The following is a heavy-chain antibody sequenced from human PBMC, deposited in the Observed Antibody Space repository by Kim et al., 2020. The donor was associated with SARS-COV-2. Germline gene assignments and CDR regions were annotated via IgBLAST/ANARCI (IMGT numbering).Heavy chain of an antibody. J-gene: IGHJ4*02. D-gene: IGHD2-2*01. CDR2: T. Sequence: TNYADSVKGRFTISRDNAKNSLYLQMNSLRAEDTAVYYCASSTSRQAFDYWGQGTLVTVSS. V-gene: IGHV3-11*03. CDR3: ASSTSRQAFDY.